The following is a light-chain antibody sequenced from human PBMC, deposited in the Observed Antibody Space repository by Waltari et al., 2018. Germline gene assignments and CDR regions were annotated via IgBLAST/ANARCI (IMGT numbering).Light chain of an antibody. CDR1: QSVNNF. Sequence: EIVLTQSPATLSLSPGERATLSCRASQSVNNFLAWYQQNPGQAPTLLIYYASNRATGIPARFSGGGSGTDVTLTISSLEPEDFAVYYCQQRSNWPLMYTFGQGTKLEIK. J-gene: IGKJ2*01. V-gene: IGKV3-11*01. CDR3: QQRSNWPLMYT. CDR2: YAS.